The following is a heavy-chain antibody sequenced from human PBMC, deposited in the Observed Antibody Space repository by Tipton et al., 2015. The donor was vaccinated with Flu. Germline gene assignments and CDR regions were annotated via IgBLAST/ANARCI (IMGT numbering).Heavy chain of an antibody. CDR1: GGSISSGSYY. CDR2: IYTSGST. Sequence: TLSLTCTVSGGSISSGSYYWSWIRQPAGKGLEWIGRIYTSGSTNCNPSLKSRVTISVDTSKNQCSLKPSSVTAADTAVYYCARDATMVRGPYYYYGMDVWGQGTTVTVSS. CDR3: ARDATMVRGPYYYYGMDV. D-gene: IGHD3-10*01. J-gene: IGHJ6*02. V-gene: IGHV4-61*02.